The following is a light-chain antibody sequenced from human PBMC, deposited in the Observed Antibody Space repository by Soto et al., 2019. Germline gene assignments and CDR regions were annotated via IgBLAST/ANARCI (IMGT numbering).Light chain of an antibody. CDR1: SSNIGAGYD. CDR3: QSYDSSLSGSYV. V-gene: IGLV1-40*01. Sequence: QSVLTQPPSVSGAPGQRVTIACTGSSSNIGAGYDVHWYQQVPGTAPKLLIYGNTNRPSGVPDRFSGSKSGTSASLAITGLQAEDEADCFCQSYDSSLSGSYVFGTGTKVTVL. J-gene: IGLJ1*01. CDR2: GNT.